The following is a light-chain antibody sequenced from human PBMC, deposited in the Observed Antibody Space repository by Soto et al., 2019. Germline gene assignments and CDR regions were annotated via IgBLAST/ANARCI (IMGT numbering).Light chain of an antibody. J-gene: IGLJ1*01. CDR3: SSYTSSSTPYV. CDR1: SSDVGGYNY. CDR2: DVS. V-gene: IGLV2-14*01. Sequence: QSVLTQPASVSGSPGQSITISCTGTSSDVGGYNYVSWYQQHPGKVPKLMIYDVSNRPSGVSNRFSGSKSGNTASLTISGLQAEDGADYYCSSYTSSSTPYVFGTGTKVTVL.